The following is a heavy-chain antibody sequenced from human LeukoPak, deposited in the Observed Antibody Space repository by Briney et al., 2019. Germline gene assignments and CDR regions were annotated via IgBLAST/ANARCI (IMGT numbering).Heavy chain of an antibody. Sequence: GRSLRLSCAASGFTFDDYATHWVRQAPGKGLEWVSGISWNSGSIGYADSVKGRFTISRDNAKNSLYLQMNSLRAEDTALYYCAKAARDAADAFDIWGQGTMVTVSS. D-gene: IGHD5-24*01. V-gene: IGHV3-9*01. CDR2: ISWNSGSI. CDR1: GFTFDDYA. J-gene: IGHJ3*02. CDR3: AKAARDAADAFDI.